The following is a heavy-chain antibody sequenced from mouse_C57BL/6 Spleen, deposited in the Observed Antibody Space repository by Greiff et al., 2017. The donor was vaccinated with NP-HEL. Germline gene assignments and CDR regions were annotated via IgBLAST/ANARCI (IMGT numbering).Heavy chain of an antibody. J-gene: IGHJ3*01. CDR1: GYTFTDYE. CDR2: IDPETGGT. Sequence: VQLQQSGAELVRPGASVTLSCKASGYTFTDYEMHWVKQTPVHGLEWIGAIDPETGGTAYNQKFKGKAILTADKSSSTAYMELRSLTSEDSAVYYCTQITTVVATEAYWGQGTLVTVSA. CDR3: TQITTVVATEAY. D-gene: IGHD1-1*01. V-gene: IGHV1-15*01.